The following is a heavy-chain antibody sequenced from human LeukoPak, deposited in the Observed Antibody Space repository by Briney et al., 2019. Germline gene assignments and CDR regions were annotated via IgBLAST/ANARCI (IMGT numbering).Heavy chain of an antibody. J-gene: IGHJ5*02. CDR1: GVSTSSGY. Sequence: SETLSLTCTVSGVSTSSGYWSWVRQPAGKGLEWVGRISTSVPTYYNPSLKSRVAMSLDTSENPFSLMLNSVTAADTAVYYCARGYGSGSYSTWGQGTLVTVSS. D-gene: IGHD3-10*01. V-gene: IGHV4-4*07. CDR2: ISTSVPT. CDR3: ARGYGSGSYST.